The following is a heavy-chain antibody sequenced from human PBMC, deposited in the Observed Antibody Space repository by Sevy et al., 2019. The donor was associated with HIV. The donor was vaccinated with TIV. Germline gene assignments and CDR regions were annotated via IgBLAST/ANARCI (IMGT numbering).Heavy chain of an antibody. CDR2: IRSKANSYAT. J-gene: IGHJ4*02. V-gene: IGHV3-73*01. CDR3: TIHYYDSSGYYLGRRVLNY. D-gene: IGHD3-22*01. CDR1: GFTFSGSA. Sequence: GGSLRLSCAASGFTFSGSAMHWVRQASGKGQEWVGRIRSKANSYATAYAASVKGRFTISRDDSKNTAYLQMHSLKTEDTAVYYCTIHYYDSSGYYLGRRVLNYWGQGTLVTVSS.